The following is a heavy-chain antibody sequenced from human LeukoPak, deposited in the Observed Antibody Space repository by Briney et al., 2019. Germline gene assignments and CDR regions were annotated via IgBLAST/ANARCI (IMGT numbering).Heavy chain of an antibody. CDR1: VFTFNRYS. V-gene: IGHV3-48*01. D-gene: IGHD6-19*01. Sequence: GGALRLSCASTVFTFNRYSLNWVRQAPGKGREWVSYISRLAFTIYYADSLKGRFTISRDNAKNSLYLQMNSLRAEDTAVFYCARDIAVATGYYYHYGMDVWGQGTTVTVSS. CDR3: ARDIAVATGYYYHYGMDV. CDR2: ISRLAFTI. J-gene: IGHJ6*02.